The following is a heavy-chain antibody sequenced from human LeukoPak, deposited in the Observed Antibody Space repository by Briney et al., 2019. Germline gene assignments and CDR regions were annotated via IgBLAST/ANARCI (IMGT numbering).Heavy chain of an antibody. Sequence: GESLKISCKGSGYSFTCDWIGWVRQMPGKGLEWMGIIYPGDSDTRYSPSFQGQVTISADKSISTAYLQWSSLKASDTAMYYCARLMRRSRSDAFDIWGQGTMVTVSS. D-gene: IGHD3-10*01. CDR2: IYPGDSDT. CDR3: ARLMRRSRSDAFDI. CDR1: GYSFTCDW. V-gene: IGHV5-51*01. J-gene: IGHJ3*02.